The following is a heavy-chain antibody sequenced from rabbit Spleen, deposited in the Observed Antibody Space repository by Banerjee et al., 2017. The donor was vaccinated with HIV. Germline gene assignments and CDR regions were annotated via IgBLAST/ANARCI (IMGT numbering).Heavy chain of an antibody. J-gene: IGHJ6*01. V-gene: IGHV1S45*01. CDR2: IVVGSSGTT. Sequence: QQQLEESGGVLVKPGGTLTLTCKASGVDFSGYYYMCGVRQAPGKGLEWIACIVVGSSGTTYYATWAKGRFTISKTSSTTVTLQMTSLTAADTATYFCARDAGSSFSTYGMDLWAQGPSSPS. D-gene: IGHD8-1*01. CDR1: GVDFSGYYY. CDR3: ARDAGSSFSTYGMDL.